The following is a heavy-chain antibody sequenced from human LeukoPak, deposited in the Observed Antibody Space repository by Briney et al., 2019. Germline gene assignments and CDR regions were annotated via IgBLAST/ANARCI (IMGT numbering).Heavy chain of an antibody. D-gene: IGHD3-10*01. CDR2: VYVSGST. CDR3: ARSRQASGLLSS. CDR1: HDSISNYY. J-gene: IGHJ5*02. Sequence: SETLSLTCTVSHDSISNYYWSWIRQPPGKGLEWIGYVYVSGSTNYNPSLKSRFTISVDRPKNQFFLNVTSLTAADTAVYYCARSRQASGLLSSWGQGTPVVVSS. V-gene: IGHV4-59*12.